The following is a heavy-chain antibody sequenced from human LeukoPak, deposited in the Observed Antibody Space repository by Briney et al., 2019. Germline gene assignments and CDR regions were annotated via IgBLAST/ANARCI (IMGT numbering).Heavy chain of an antibody. CDR1: GDSISSSY. CDR3: AREQGRALAGHWFDP. CDR2: VFYSGST. V-gene: IGHV4-59*01. Sequence: SETLSLTCTVSGDSISSSYWNWIRQPPGKGLEWIGYVFYSGSTDYDPSLKSRVTISIDTSKNQFSLNLSSVTAADTAVYYCAREQGRALAGHWFDPWGQGTLVIVSS. J-gene: IGHJ5*02. D-gene: IGHD6-19*01.